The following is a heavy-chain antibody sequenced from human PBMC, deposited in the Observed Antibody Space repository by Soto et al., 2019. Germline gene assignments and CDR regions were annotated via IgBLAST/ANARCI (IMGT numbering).Heavy chain of an antibody. D-gene: IGHD1-20*01. J-gene: IGHJ4*02. Sequence: EVQLLESGGGLVQPGGSLRLSCAASGFTFSSYAMAWVRQAPGKGLEWVSGIGASGYEHYAESVKGRFTISRDNNKNTLFLQLRYLRAEDTAIYYCSKYTITESLGDYWGQGTVVSVSS. CDR1: GFTFSSYA. V-gene: IGHV3-23*01. CDR3: SKYTITESLGDY. CDR2: IGASGYE.